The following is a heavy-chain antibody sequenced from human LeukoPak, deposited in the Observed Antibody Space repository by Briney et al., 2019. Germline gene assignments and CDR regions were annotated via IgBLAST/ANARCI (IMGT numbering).Heavy chain of an antibody. CDR2: IYSSGST. Sequence: SETLSLTCTVSGGSISNYYWSWLRQAAGKGLEWIGRIYSSGSTNYTPSLKSRVTMSVDTSKNQFSLNLNSLTAADTAVYYCARGSSGWFSIDYWGQGILVTVSS. D-gene: IGHD6-19*01. CDR3: ARGSSGWFSIDY. V-gene: IGHV4-4*07. J-gene: IGHJ4*02. CDR1: GGSISNYY.